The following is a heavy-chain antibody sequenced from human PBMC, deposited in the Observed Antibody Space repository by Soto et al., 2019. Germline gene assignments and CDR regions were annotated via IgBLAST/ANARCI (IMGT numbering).Heavy chain of an antibody. CDR3: ARGMTTVTTIDY. V-gene: IGHV4-30-2*01. D-gene: IGHD4-4*01. Sequence: QLQLQESGSGLVKPSQTLSLTCAVSGGSISSGGYSWSWIRQPPGKGLEWIGYIYHSGSTYYNPSRQSRVPMAVYXSKNQFSLQLSSVTAADTAVSYCARGMTTVTTIDYWGQGTLGTVSS. J-gene: IGHJ4*02. CDR1: GGSISSGGYS. CDR2: IYHSGST.